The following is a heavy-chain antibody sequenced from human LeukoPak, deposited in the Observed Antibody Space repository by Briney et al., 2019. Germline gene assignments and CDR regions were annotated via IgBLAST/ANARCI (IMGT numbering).Heavy chain of an antibody. V-gene: IGHV3-23*01. Sequence: GGSLSLSCAASGFTFSDYAMTWVRQAPGKGLEWVSGISAGGSATYYADSVKGRFTISRDNSKNTLYLQMNSLRAEDTAIYYCASRPPGPWGQGTLVTVSS. CDR2: ISAGGSAT. D-gene: IGHD3-10*01. CDR3: ASRPPGP. CDR1: GFTFSDYA. J-gene: IGHJ5*02.